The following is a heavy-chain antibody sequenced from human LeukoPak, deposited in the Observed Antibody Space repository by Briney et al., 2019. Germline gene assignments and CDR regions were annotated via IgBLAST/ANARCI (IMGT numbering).Heavy chain of an antibody. D-gene: IGHD5-12*01. Sequence: GASVKVSCKASGYTFTGYYMHWVRQAPGQGLEWMGRINPNSGGTNYAQKFQGRVTMTRDTSISTAYMELSRLRSDDTAVYYCARSFGYSGYDGDYYYYMDVWGKGTTVTVSS. CDR3: ARSFGYSGYDGDYYYYMDV. J-gene: IGHJ6*03. CDR1: GYTFTGYY. V-gene: IGHV1-2*06. CDR2: INPNSGGT.